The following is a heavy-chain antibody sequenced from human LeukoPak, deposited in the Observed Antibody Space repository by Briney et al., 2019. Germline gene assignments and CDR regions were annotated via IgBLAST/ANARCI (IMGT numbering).Heavy chain of an antibody. CDR1: GFTFSSYA. CDR2: ISYDGSNK. D-gene: IGHD3-10*01. CDR3: ARDVDYYGSGRPMYYFDY. V-gene: IGHV3-30-3*01. Sequence: GGSLRLSCAASGFTFSSYAMHWVRQAPGKGLEWVAVISYDGSNKYYADSVKGRFTISRDNSKNTLYLQMNSLRAEDTAVYYCARDVDYYGSGRPMYYFDYWGQGTLVTVSS. J-gene: IGHJ4*02.